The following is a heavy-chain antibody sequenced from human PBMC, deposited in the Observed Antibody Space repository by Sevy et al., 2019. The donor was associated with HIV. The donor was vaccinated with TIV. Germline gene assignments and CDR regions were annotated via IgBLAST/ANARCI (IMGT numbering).Heavy chain of an antibody. Sequence: GGYLRLSCAASGFTFSSYSMNWVRQAPGKGLEWVSYISSSSSTIYYADSVKGRFTISRDNAKNSLYLQMNSLRAEDTAVYYCARGSGYDFWSGSTPYGMDVWGQGTTVTVSS. D-gene: IGHD3-3*01. CDR2: ISSSSSTI. CDR3: ARGSGYDFWSGSTPYGMDV. CDR1: GFTFSSYS. J-gene: IGHJ6*02. V-gene: IGHV3-48*01.